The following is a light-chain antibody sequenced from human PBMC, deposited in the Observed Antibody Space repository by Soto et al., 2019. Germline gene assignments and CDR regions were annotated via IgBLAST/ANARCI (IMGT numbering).Light chain of an antibody. CDR1: QSVGNNY. J-gene: IGKJ5*01. Sequence: DIVLTQSPGTLSLSPGKRATLSCWASQSVGNNYLAWYQQKPGQAPRLLIYHASSRATGIPDRFSGSGSGTDFTLTISRLEPEDVAVYYCQQYGWSPPITFGQGTRLEIK. CDR2: HAS. CDR3: QQYGWSPPIT. V-gene: IGKV3-20*01.